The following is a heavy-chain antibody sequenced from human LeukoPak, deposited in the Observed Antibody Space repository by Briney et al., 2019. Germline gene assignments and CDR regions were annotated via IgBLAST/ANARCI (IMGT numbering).Heavy chain of an antibody. CDR2: IYYRGST. J-gene: IGHJ4*02. CDR1: GGSIRSHY. Sequence: SETLSLTCTVSGGSIRSHYWRWIRQPPGKGPEWIGNIYYRGSTNYNPSLKSRVTTSVATSKNQFSLKLSSVTAVDMAMYYCAREQGLVGGYSYGYDSWGQGTLVTVSS. CDR3: AREQGLVGGYSYGYDS. V-gene: IGHV4-59*11. D-gene: IGHD5-18*01.